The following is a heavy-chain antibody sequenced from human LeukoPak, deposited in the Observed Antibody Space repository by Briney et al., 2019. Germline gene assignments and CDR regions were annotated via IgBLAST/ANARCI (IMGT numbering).Heavy chain of an antibody. CDR2: IIGSGGTT. J-gene: IGHJ4*02. CDR1: GFSFSNYG. V-gene: IGHV3-23*01. D-gene: IGHD3-9*01. CDR3: AKDPEPNHEILTGYHDC. Sequence: PGGSLRLSCAASGFSFSNYGMNWVRQAPGKGLEWVSGIIGSGGTTYYADSVKGRFTISRDNSKNTVYLQMNSLRAEDTAVYHCAKDPEPNHEILTGYHDCWGQGTLVTVSS.